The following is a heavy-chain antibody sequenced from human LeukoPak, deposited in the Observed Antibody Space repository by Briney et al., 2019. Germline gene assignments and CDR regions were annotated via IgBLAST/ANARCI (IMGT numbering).Heavy chain of an antibody. CDR3: ARDRSSSWDFDY. D-gene: IGHD6-6*01. V-gene: IGHV4-59*11. CDR2: IYYSGST. CDR1: GGSISSHY. J-gene: IGHJ4*02. Sequence: SSETLSLTCTVSGGSISSHYWSWIRQPPGKGLEWIGYIYYSGSTNYNPSLKSRVTISVDTSKNQFSLKLSSVTAADTAVYYCARDRSSSWDFDYWGQGTLVTVSS.